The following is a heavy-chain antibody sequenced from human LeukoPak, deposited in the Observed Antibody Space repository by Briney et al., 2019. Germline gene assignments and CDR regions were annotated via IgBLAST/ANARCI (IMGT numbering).Heavy chain of an antibody. D-gene: IGHD2-15*01. CDR2: INHSGST. J-gene: IGHJ6*02. Sequence: SETLSLTCAVYGGSFSGYYWSWIRQPPGEGLEWIGEINHSGSTNYNPSLKSRVTISVDTSKNQFSLKLSSVTAADTAVYYCARGRGVVVAYYYYGMDVWGQGTTVTVSS. V-gene: IGHV4-34*01. CDR1: GGSFSGYY. CDR3: ARGRGVVVAYYYYGMDV.